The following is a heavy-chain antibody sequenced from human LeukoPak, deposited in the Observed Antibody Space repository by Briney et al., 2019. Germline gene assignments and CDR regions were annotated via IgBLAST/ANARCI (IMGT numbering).Heavy chain of an antibody. CDR3: AKELIAARRAEVPPPWFDP. V-gene: IGHV3-21*01. D-gene: IGHD6-6*01. J-gene: IGHJ5*02. CDR1: GFTFSSYS. Sequence: PGGSLRLSCAASGFTFSSYSMNWVRQAPGKGLEWVSSISSSSSYIYYADSVKGRFTISRDNSKNTLYLQMNSLRAEDTAVYYCAKELIAARRAEVPPPWFDPWGQGTLVTVSS. CDR2: ISSSSSYI.